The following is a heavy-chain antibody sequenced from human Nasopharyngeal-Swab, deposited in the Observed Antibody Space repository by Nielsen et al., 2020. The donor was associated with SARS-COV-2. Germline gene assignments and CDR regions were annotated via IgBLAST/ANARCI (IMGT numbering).Heavy chain of an antibody. CDR3: ATAPPMVVTPPWWFDP. D-gene: IGHD4-23*01. CDR2: FDPEDGET. Sequence: ASVKVSCKVSGYTLTALSMHWVRQAPGKGLEWMGGFDPEDGETIYAQKFQGRVTMTEDTSTDTAYMELSSLRSEDTAVYYCATAPPMVVTPPWWFDPWGQGTLVTVSS. J-gene: IGHJ5*02. CDR1: GYTLTALS. V-gene: IGHV1-24*01.